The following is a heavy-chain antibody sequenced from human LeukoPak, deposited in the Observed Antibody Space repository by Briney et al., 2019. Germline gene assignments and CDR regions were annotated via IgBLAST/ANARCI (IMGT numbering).Heavy chain of an antibody. CDR3: ARDGFRGSSPPYFDY. CDR2: IKQDGSEK. V-gene: IGHV3-7*01. Sequence: GGSLRLSCAASGFTFSSYWMSWVRQAPGKGLEWVANIKQDGSEKYYVDSVKGRFTISRDNAKNSLYLQMYSLRAEDTAVYYCARDGFRGSSPPYFDYWGQGTLVTVSS. CDR1: GFTFSSYW. D-gene: IGHD6-13*01. J-gene: IGHJ4*02.